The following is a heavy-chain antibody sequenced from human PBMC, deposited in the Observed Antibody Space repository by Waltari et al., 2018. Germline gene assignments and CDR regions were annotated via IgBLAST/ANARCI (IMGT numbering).Heavy chain of an antibody. V-gene: IGHV3-21*01. D-gene: IGHD3-22*01. CDR2: ISSSSSYI. J-gene: IGHJ4*02. CDR1: GFTFSSYS. Sequence: EVQLVESGGGLVKPGGSLRLSCAASGFTFSSYSMNWVRQAPGKGREGVSSISSSSSYIDDADSVKGRFTISRDNAKNSLYLQMNSLRAEDTAVYYCARDPNSSFDYWGQGTLVTVSS. CDR3: ARDPNSSFDY.